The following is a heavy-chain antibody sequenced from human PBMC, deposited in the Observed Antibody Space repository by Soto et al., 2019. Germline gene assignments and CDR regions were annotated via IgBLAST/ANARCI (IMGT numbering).Heavy chain of an antibody. CDR3: ARMGFDWFATYDY. D-gene: IGHD3-9*01. Sequence: LSLTCTVSGGSVSSGSYYWSWIRQPPGKGLECIGYIYYSGSTNYNPSLKSRVTISVDTSKNQFSLKLSSVTAADTAVYYCARMGFDWFATYDYWGQGTLVTVSS. J-gene: IGHJ4*02. V-gene: IGHV4-61*01. CDR1: GGSVSSGSYY. CDR2: IYYSGST.